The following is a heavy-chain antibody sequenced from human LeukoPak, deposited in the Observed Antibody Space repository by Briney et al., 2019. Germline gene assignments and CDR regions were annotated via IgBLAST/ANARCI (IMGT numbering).Heavy chain of an antibody. CDR2: ISYDGSNK. CDR1: GFTFSSYG. CDR3: AMGSTSLLPFDY. V-gene: IGHV3-30*03. Sequence: GGSLRLSCAASGFTFSSYGMHWVRQAPGKGLEWVAVISYDGSNKYYADSVKGRFTISRDNPKNTLYLQMNSLRAEDTAVYYCAMGSTSLLPFDYWGQGTLVTVSS. D-gene: IGHD2-2*01. J-gene: IGHJ4*02.